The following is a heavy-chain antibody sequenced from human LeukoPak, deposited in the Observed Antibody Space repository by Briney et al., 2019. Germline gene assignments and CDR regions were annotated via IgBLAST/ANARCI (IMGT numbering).Heavy chain of an antibody. Sequence: ASVKVSCKASGYTFSDYYMHWVRQAPGQGLERMGWINPNSGATNYAQTFQGRVTMTRDTSISTAYMELSSLRSDDTAVYYCASEGATSSSFDYWGQGTLVTVSS. CDR2: INPNSGAT. D-gene: IGHD1-26*01. J-gene: IGHJ4*02. V-gene: IGHV1-2*02. CDR1: GYTFSDYY. CDR3: ASEGATSSSFDY.